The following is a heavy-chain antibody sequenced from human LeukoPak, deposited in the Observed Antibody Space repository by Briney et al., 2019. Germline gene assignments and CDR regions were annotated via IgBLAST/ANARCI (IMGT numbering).Heavy chain of an antibody. CDR2: ISSNGGST. V-gene: IGHV3-64*01. CDR3: AKDGGYYYGSGSPYYYYMDV. D-gene: IGHD3-10*01. J-gene: IGHJ6*03. Sequence: PGGSLRLSCAASGFTFSSYAMHWVRQAPGKGLEYVSAISSNGGSTYYANSVKGRFNISRDNAKNSLYLQMNSLRAEDTAVYYCAKDGGYYYGSGSPYYYYMDVLGKGTTVTISS. CDR1: GFTFSSYA.